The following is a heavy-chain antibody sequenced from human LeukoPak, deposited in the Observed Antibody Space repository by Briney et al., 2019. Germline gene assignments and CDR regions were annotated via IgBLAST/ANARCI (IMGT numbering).Heavy chain of an antibody. V-gene: IGHV3-30*04. J-gene: IGHJ4*02. CDR1: GFTFKTYA. CDR3: VRGLSGGDSLQYY. CDR2: ISYDGTNK. D-gene: IGHD4-23*01. Sequence: GGSLRLSCATSGFTFKTYAIHWVRETPGKGLEWVAVISYDGTNKYYADSVKGRFTISRDNSKNTLYLQMNSLRAGDTAVYYCVRGLSGGDSLQYYWGQGTLSPSPQ.